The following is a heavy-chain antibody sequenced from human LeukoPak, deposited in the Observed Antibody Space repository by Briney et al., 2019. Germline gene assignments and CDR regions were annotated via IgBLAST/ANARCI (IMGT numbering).Heavy chain of an antibody. J-gene: IGHJ4*02. CDR3: ARDTYCTSTSCYLFEY. Sequence: PGGSLRLSCAASGFTFSSYGMHWVRQAPGKGLEWVAAIWDDGSNKYYVDSVKGRFTISRDNSKNMVYLQMNNLRAEDTAVYYCARDTYCTSTSCYLFEYWGQGTLVTVSS. CDR2: IWDDGSNK. V-gene: IGHV3-33*01. CDR1: GFTFSSYG. D-gene: IGHD2-2*01.